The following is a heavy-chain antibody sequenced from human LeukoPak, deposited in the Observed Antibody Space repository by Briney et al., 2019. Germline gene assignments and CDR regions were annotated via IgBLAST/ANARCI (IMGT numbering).Heavy chain of an antibody. CDR2: ISSSSSYI. Sequence: GGSLRLSCAASGFTFSSYSMNWVRQAPGKGLEWVSSISSSSSYIYYADSVKGRFTISRDNAKNSLYLQMNSLRAEDTAVYYCARDPTAYSSSWYWYFDLWGRGTLVTVSS. J-gene: IGHJ2*01. CDR3: ARDPTAYSSSWYWYFDL. CDR1: GFTFSSYS. D-gene: IGHD6-13*01. V-gene: IGHV3-21*01.